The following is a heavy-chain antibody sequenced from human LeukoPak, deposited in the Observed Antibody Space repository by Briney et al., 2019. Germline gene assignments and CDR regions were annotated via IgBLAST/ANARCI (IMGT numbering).Heavy chain of an antibody. V-gene: IGHV3-11*01. CDR1: GFTFSDYY. J-gene: IGHJ4*02. CDR3: ARGAAAGRCFDY. D-gene: IGHD6-13*01. Sequence: KTGGSLRLSCAVSGFTFSDYYMSWIRQAPGKGLEWVSYISSGGSTISHADSVKGRFTISRDNAENSLSLQMNSLRAEDTAVYYCARGAAAGRCFDYWGQGTLVTASS. CDR2: ISSGGSTI.